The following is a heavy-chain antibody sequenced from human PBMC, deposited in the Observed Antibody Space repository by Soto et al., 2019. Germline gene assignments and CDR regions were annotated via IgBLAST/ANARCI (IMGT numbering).Heavy chain of an antibody. Sequence: GGSLRLSCAASGFTFSSYAMSWVRQAPGKGLEWVSAISGSGGSTNYADSVKGRFTISRDNSKNTLYLQMNSLRAEDTAVYYCAKARLRFLEWLPAGGFDYWGQGTLVTVSS. CDR2: ISGSGGST. CDR1: GFTFSSYA. J-gene: IGHJ4*02. CDR3: AKARLRFLEWLPAGGFDY. D-gene: IGHD3-3*01. V-gene: IGHV3-23*01.